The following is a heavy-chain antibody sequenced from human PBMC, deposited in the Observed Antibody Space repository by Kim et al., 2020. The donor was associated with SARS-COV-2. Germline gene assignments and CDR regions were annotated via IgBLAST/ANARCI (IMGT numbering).Heavy chain of an antibody. Sequence: YEQKIQGRVTMTADEATSTAYMGLSSRRSEDTAVYYCARVRFGELLYPDYWGQGTLVTVSS. D-gene: IGHD3-10*01. J-gene: IGHJ4*02. V-gene: IGHV1-69*01. CDR3: ARVRFGELLYPDY.